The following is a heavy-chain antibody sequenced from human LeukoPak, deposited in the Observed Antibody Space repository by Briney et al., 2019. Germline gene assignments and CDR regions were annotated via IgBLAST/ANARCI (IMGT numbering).Heavy chain of an antibody. V-gene: IGHV3-33*01. D-gene: IGHD3-9*01. Sequence: GRSLRLSCAASGFTFRSYGMHWGRQAPGKGLEGGAVIWYDGSNKYYADSVKGRFTISRDNSKNTLYLQMNSLRAEDTAVYYCARDKKGILTGYPQYYFDHWGQGTLVTVSS. CDR2: IWYDGSNK. CDR1: GFTFRSYG. J-gene: IGHJ4*02. CDR3: ARDKKGILTGYPQYYFDH.